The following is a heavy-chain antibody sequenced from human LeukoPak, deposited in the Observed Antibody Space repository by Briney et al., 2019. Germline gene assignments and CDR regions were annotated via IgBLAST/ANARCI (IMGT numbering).Heavy chain of an antibody. CDR2: IYTSGST. Sequence: PSETLSLTCTVSGGSISSGSYYWSWIRQPAGKGLEWIGRIYTSGSTNYNPSLKSRVTISVDTSKNQFSLKLSSVTAADTAVYYCAVGYSYGGGDAFDIWGQGTMVTVSS. D-gene: IGHD5-18*01. CDR1: GGSISSGSYY. CDR3: AVGYSYGGGDAFDI. J-gene: IGHJ3*02. V-gene: IGHV4-61*02.